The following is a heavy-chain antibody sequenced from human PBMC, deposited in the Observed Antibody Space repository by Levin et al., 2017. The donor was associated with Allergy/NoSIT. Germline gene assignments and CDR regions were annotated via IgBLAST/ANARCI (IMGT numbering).Heavy chain of an antibody. CDR2: ISGNGAST. D-gene: IGHD3-22*01. CDR1: GFTFKSYG. CDR3: AKGHYYDSSGFLYKSDAFDM. J-gene: IGHJ3*02. Sequence: RSGGSLRLSCAASGFTFKSYGMTWVRQAPGKGLEWVAVISGNGASTYYADSVKGRFTISRDNSKNTLYVQMNSLSVADTAIYYCAKGHYYDSSGFLYKSDAFDMWGQGTKVTVSS. V-gene: IGHV3-23*01.